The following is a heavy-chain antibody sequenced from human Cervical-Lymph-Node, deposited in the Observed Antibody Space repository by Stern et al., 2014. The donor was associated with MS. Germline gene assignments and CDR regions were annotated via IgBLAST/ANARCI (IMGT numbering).Heavy chain of an antibody. Sequence: VHLVESGPGLVKPSETLSLTCSVSGGSISRSTYYWGWIRQPPGKGLEWIGSIYYSGTTYYNPSLKSRVTIDPSPNPFSLRLTSGTAADTAVYYCARHDGWLPHYWSQGTLVTVSS. CDR3: ARHDGWLPHY. CDR2: IYYSGTT. V-gene: IGHV4-39*01. CDR1: GGSISRSTYY. D-gene: IGHD5-12*01. J-gene: IGHJ4*02.